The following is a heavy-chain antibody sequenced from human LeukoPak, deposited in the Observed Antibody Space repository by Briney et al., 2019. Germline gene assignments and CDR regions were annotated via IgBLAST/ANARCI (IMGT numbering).Heavy chain of an antibody. CDR1: GDSVSSNSAA. Sequence: SQTLSLTCVISGDSVSSNSAAWNWIRQSPSRGLEWLGRTYYRSKWYNDYAVSVKSRITINPDTSKNQFSLQLNSVTPEDTAVYYCARVLGNWNSNNWFDPWGQGTLVTVSS. CDR3: ARVLGNWNSNNWFDP. D-gene: IGHD1-1*01. CDR2: TYYRSKWYN. J-gene: IGHJ5*02. V-gene: IGHV6-1*01.